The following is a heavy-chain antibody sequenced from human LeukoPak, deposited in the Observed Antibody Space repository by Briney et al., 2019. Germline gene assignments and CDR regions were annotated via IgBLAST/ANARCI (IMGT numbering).Heavy chain of an antibody. D-gene: IGHD4-11*01. CDR3: ARDKDGLPSYFDY. CDR1: GFTFSSYG. J-gene: IGHJ4*02. CDR2: ISYDGSNK. V-gene: IGHV3-30*03. Sequence: PGRSLRLSCAASGFTFSSYGMHWVRQAPGKGLEWVAVISYDGSNKYYADSVKGRFTISRDNSKNTLYLQMNSLRAEDTAVYYCARDKDGLPSYFDYWGQGTLVTVSS.